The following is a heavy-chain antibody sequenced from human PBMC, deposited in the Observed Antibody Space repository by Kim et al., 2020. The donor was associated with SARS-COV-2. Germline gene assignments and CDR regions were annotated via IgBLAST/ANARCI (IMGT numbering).Heavy chain of an antibody. CDR3: ARVPYYYDSSGLDY. CDR1: GFTFNSYS. J-gene: IGHJ4*02. CDR2: ISYDGGNK. Sequence: GGSLRLSCAASGFTFNSYSMHWVRQAPGKGLEWVALISYDGGNKYYADSVKGRFTISRDNSKNTLFLQMNGLRAEDTAVYYCARVPYYYDSSGLDYWGQGTLVNLSS. D-gene: IGHD3-22*01. V-gene: IGHV3-30*04.